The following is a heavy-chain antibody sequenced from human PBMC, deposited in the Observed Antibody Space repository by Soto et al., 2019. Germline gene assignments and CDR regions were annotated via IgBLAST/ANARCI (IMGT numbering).Heavy chain of an antibody. D-gene: IGHD6-19*01. J-gene: IGHJ4*02. CDR1: GLTFSSYW. CDR3: ARVGAVAGSPFDY. V-gene: IGHV3-74*01. CDR2: INSDGSST. Sequence: QPGGSLRLSCAASGLTFSSYWMHWVRQAPEKGLVWVSRINSDGSSTSYADSVKGRFTISRDNAKNTLYLQMNSLRAEDTAVYYCARVGAVAGSPFDYWGQGTLVTVSS.